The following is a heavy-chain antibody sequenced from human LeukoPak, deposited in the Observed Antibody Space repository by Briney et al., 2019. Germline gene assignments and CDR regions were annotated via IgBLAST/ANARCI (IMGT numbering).Heavy chain of an antibody. Sequence: GGSLRLSCAASGFAFSSYEMNWVRQAPGKGLEWVSYIGVSGSTMYYAESVKGRFTISRDNAKNSLYLQMNSLRAEDTAVYYCARERYCSSTSCPHGDLDYWGQGTLVSVSS. CDR1: GFAFSSYE. CDR3: ARERYCSSTSCPHGDLDY. J-gene: IGHJ4*02. V-gene: IGHV3-48*03. D-gene: IGHD2-2*01. CDR2: IGVSGSTM.